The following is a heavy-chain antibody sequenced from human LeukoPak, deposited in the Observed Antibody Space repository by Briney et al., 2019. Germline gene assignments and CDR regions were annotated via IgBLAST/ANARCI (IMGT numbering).Heavy chain of an antibody. CDR1: GCTFSSYW. V-gene: IGHV3-7*02. J-gene: IGHJ4*02. D-gene: IGHD5-12*01. CDR3: ARGWISDSFDY. CDR2: TDEDGSQK. Sequence: GGSLRLSCSASGCTFSSYWMTWVRQAPGKGLEWVASTDEDGSQKYYVDSVKGRFTISRDNAKNSLYLQMNSLRAEDTAVYYCARGWISDSFDYWGQGTLVTVSS.